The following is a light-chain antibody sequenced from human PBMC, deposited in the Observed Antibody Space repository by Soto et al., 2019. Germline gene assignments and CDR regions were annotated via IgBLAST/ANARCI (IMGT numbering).Light chain of an antibody. V-gene: IGKV3-11*01. CDR1: QSVSSY. CDR2: DAS. J-gene: IGKJ4*01. Sequence: EIVLTQSPATLALYSGERATLSCRASQSVSSYLAWYQQKPGKAPRLLIYDASNTATGIPARLSGSGSGTDFTLTISSLEPEDFAVYYCQQRSNWLTFGGGTKVDIK. CDR3: QQRSNWLT.